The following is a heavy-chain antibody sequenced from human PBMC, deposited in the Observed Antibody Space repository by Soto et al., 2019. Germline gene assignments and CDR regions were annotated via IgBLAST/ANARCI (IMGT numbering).Heavy chain of an antibody. J-gene: IGHJ5*02. V-gene: IGHV4-39*01. D-gene: IGHD3-9*01. CDR3: ARQEGVYDILTGYYGSAWFDP. CDR2: IYYSGST. Sequence: SETLSLTCAVSGVSISSSSYFWGWIRQPPGKGLEWIGSIYYSGSTYYNPSLKSRVTISVDTSKNQFSLKLSSVTAADTAVYYCARQEGVYDILTGYYGSAWFDPWGQGTLVTVSS. CDR1: GVSISSSSYF.